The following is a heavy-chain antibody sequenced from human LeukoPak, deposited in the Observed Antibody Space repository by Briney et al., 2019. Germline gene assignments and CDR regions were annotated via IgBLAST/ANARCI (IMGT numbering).Heavy chain of an antibody. J-gene: IGHJ4*02. V-gene: IGHV4-39*07. CDR3: ARPAGWGQWRRGYYFDY. D-gene: IGHD6-19*01. Sequence: SETLSLTCTVSGGSVTSNSYYWGWIRQPPGKGLEWIANIYYGGNTYYNPSLKSRVTISIHTSENQFSLKLSSVTAADTAVYYCARPAGWGQWRRGYYFDYWGQGTLVTVSS. CDR1: GGSVTSNSYY. CDR2: IYYGGNT.